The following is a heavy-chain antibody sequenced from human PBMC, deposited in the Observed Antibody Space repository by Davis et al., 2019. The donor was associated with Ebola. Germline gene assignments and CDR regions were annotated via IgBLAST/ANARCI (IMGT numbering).Heavy chain of an antibody. CDR1: GFTFSSYA. CDR2: ISGSGGST. Sequence: GGSLRLSCAASGFTFSSYAMSWVRQAPGKGLEWVSAISGSGGSTYYADSVKGRFTISRDNSKNTLYLQMNSLRAEDTAVYYCATQPGYFDWLITKYYYYGMDVWGQGTTVTVSS. J-gene: IGHJ6*02. D-gene: IGHD3-9*01. V-gene: IGHV3-23*01. CDR3: ATQPGYFDWLITKYYYYGMDV.